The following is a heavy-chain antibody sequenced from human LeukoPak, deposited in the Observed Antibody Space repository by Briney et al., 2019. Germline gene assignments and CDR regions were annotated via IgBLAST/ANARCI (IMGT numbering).Heavy chain of an antibody. J-gene: IGHJ5*02. CDR1: GFTFSSYA. D-gene: IGHD1-26*01. CDR2: ISGSGGST. Sequence: GGSLRLSCAASGFTFSSYAMSWVRQAPGKGLEWVSAISGSGGSTYYADSVKGRFTISRNNSKNTLYLQMNSLRAEDTAVYYCAKDVGATTRGWFDPWGQGTLVTVSS. V-gene: IGHV3-23*01. CDR3: AKDVGATTRGWFDP.